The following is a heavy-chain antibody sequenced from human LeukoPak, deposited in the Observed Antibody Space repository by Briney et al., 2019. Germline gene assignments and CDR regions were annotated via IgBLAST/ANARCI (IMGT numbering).Heavy chain of an antibody. CDR3: ARDSKLGYSYGYCFDY. V-gene: IGHV3-7*04. J-gene: IGHJ4*02. D-gene: IGHD5-18*01. Sequence: GGSLRLSCAASGFTFSSYWMSWVRQAPGKGLELVANIKQDGSEKYYVDSVKGRFTISRDNAKNSLYLQMNSLRAEDTAVYYCARDSKLGYSYGYCFDYWRQGTLVTVSS. CDR1: GFTFSSYW. CDR2: IKQDGSEK.